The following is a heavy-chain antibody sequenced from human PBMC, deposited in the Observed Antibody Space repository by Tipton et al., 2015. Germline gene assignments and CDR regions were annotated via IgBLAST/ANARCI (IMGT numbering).Heavy chain of an antibody. V-gene: IGHV4-31*06. D-gene: IGHD3-3*02. CDR1: GGSISSGKYY. J-gene: IGHJ4*02. Sequence: TLSLTCTVSGGSISSGKYYWSWIRQHPGKGLEWIGEIFHAGTTNYNPSLKSRVTISVDKSKNQFSLRLTSVTAADTAVYYCTHYIYGVAPSGVYWGQGTLVTVSS. CDR3: THYIYGVAPSGVY. CDR2: IFHAGTT.